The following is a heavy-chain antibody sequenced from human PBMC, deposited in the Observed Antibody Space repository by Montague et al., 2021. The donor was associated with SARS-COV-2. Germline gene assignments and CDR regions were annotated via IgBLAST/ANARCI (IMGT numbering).Heavy chain of an antibody. D-gene: IGHD5-18*01. CDR1: GLPFSSYS. Sequence: SLRLSCAASGLPFSSYSMNLFRQAPGKGLEWVSSISRSSSYIYYSDSVKGRFTISRDNAKNSLYLQMNSLRAEDTAVYFCATSYGSVVSYYYYGMDVWGQGTTVTVSS. CDR3: ATSYGSVVSYYYYGMDV. CDR2: ISRSSSYI. J-gene: IGHJ6*02. V-gene: IGHV3-21*01.